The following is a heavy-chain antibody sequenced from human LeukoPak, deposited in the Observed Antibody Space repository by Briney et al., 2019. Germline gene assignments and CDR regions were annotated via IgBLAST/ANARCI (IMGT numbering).Heavy chain of an antibody. V-gene: IGHV3-23*01. D-gene: IGHD1-20*01. CDR2: ISGGSDGT. J-gene: IGHJ4*02. CDR3: AKEVAVTGDPYFDY. Sequence: GGSLRLSCAASGFTFRTYAMSWVRQAPGKGRECVSGISGGSDGTNYADSVKGRFTISRDNSKNMLYLQMNSLRAEDTDVYHCAKEVAVTGDPYFDYWGQGTLVTVSS. CDR1: GFTFRTYA.